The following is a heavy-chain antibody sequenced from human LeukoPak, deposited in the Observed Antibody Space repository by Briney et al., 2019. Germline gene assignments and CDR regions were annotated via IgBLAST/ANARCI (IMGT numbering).Heavy chain of an antibody. J-gene: IGHJ4*02. CDR3: ARDPYYGDYYFDY. CDR1: GFTFSSYA. V-gene: IGHV3-30-3*01. D-gene: IGHD4-17*01. Sequence: PGRSLRLSCAASGFTFSSYAMHWVRQAPGKGLEWVAVISYDGSNKYYADSVKGRFTISRDNSKNTLYLQMNSLRAEDTAVYYCARDPYYGDYYFDYWGQGTLVTVSS. CDR2: ISYDGSNK.